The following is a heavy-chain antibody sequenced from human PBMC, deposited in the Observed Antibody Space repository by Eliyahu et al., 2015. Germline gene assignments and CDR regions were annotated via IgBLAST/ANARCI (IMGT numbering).Heavy chain of an antibody. CDR1: GFSXSXXXVX. V-gene: IGHV2-5*02. CDR2: IYWDDDK. J-gene: IGHJ3*02. Sequence: QITLKESGPTLVKPTQTLTLTCTFSGFSXSXXXVXXGXIRQPPGKALEWLALIYWDDDKRYSPSLKSRLTITKDTSKNQVVLTMTNMDPVDTATYYCAHRPSITMVQGVPPAPGAFDIWGQGTMVTVSS. CDR3: AHRPSITMVQGVPPAPGAFDI. D-gene: IGHD3-10*01.